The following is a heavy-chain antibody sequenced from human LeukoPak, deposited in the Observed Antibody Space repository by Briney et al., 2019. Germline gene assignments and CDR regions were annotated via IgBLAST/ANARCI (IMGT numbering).Heavy chain of an antibody. D-gene: IGHD3-10*01. Sequence: GGSLRLSCAASGFTFSSYSMNWVRQAPGKGLEWVSSISSSSSYIYYADSVKGRFTISRDNAKNSLYLQMNSLRAEDTAVYYCAREEEGYYYGSGSYYAVKDYWGQGTLVTVSS. CDR2: ISSSSSYI. CDR3: AREEEGYYYGSGSYYAVKDY. J-gene: IGHJ4*02. CDR1: GFTFSSYS. V-gene: IGHV3-21*01.